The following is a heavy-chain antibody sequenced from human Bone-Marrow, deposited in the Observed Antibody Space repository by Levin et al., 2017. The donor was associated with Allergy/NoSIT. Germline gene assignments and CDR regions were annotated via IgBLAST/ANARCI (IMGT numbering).Heavy chain of an antibody. D-gene: IGHD3-22*01. J-gene: IGHJ4*02. Sequence: SGGSLRLSCAASGFTFSTCSMNWVRQAPGKGLEWVASISSDGNYIHYADSLKGRFTISRDNAKNSVYLHMNSLRAEDTAVYYCARDLSLNYFDSRGYYAFDYWGQGTLVTVSS. CDR2: ISSDGNYI. CDR1: GFTFSTCS. CDR3: ARDLSLNYFDSRGYYAFDY. V-gene: IGHV3-21*01.